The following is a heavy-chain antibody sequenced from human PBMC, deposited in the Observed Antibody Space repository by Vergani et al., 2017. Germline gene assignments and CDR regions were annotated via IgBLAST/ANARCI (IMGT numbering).Heavy chain of an antibody. CDR3: AIRPRVNMVRGEILTKRTFDY. CDR2: INHSGST. D-gene: IGHD3-10*01. J-gene: IGHJ4*02. CDR1: GGSFSGYY. V-gene: IGHV4-34*01. Sequence: QVQLQQWGAGLLKPSETLSLTCAVYGGSFSGYYWSWIRQPPGKGLEWIGEINHSGSTNYNPSLKSRVTISVDTSKNQFSLKLSSVTAADTAVYYCAIRPRVNMVRGEILTKRTFDYWSQGTLVTVSS.